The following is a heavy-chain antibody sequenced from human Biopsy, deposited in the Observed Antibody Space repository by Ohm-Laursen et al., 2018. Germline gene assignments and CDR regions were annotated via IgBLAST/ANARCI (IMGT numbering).Heavy chain of an antibody. V-gene: IGHV4-31*01. D-gene: IGHD5-18*01. CDR3: ARATVETASFDF. CDR1: GGSINIDLNY. CDR2: IYHTGTT. J-gene: IGHJ4*02. Sequence: TLSLTCTVSGGSINIDLNYWSWIRQHPGKGLEWIGYIYHTGTTFYNPSLESQATISIDTSKNQFSLKTTSVTDADTAIYYCARATVETASFDFWGQGTLVTVSS.